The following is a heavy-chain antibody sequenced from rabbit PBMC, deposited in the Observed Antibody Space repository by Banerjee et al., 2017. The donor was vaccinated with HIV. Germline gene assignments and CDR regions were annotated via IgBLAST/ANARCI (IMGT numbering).Heavy chain of an antibody. J-gene: IGHJ4*01. CDR1: GFSFSSSYW. CDR3: ARDVGDGGDYNWYFSL. Sequence: QEQLEESGGDLVKPEGSLTLTCTASGFSFSSSYWICWVRQAPGKGLEWIACIYAGSSGNTYYASWAKGRFTISKTSSATVTLQMTSLTAADTATYFCARDVGDGGDYNWYFSLWGPGPLVTVS. D-gene: IGHD1-1*01. V-gene: IGHV1S45*01. CDR2: IYAGSSGNT.